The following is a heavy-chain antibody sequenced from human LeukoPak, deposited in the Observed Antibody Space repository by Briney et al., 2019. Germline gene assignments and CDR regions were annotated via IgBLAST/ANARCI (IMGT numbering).Heavy chain of an antibody. Sequence: PSQTLSLTCTVSGGSISSGGYYWSWIRQHPGKGLEWIGYIYYSGSTYYNPSLKSRVTISVDTSKNQFSLKLSSVTAADTAVYYCASLADRDSPIADAFDIWGQGTMVTVSS. J-gene: IGHJ3*02. CDR2: IYYSGST. CDR3: ASLADRDSPIADAFDI. CDR1: GGSISSGGYY. V-gene: IGHV4-31*03. D-gene: IGHD3-16*01.